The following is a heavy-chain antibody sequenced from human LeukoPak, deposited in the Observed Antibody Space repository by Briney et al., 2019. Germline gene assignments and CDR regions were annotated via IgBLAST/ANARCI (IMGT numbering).Heavy chain of an antibody. V-gene: IGHV3-23*01. CDR3: AKDGPPYCGGDCYSFF. CDR2: ISGSGGST. D-gene: IGHD2-21*02. CDR1: GFTFSSYA. J-gene: IGHJ4*02. Sequence: GSLRLSCAASGFTFSSYAMSWVRQAPGKGLEWVSAISGSGGSTYYADSVKGRFTISRDNSKNTLYLQMNSLRAEDTAVYYCAKDGPPYCGGDCYSFFGGQGTLVTVSS.